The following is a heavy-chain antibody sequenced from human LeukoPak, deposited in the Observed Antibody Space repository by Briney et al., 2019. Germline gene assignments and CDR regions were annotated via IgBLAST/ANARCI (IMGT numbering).Heavy chain of an antibody. D-gene: IGHD2-15*01. CDR1: GYTFTSYG. CDR2: ISVYNGNT. Sequence: ASVKVSCKASGYTFTSYGISWVRQAPGQGLEWMGWISVYNGNTNYAQKLQGRVTMTTDTSTSTAYMELRSLRSDDTAVYYCARDRYCSGGSCYSRGFDPWGQGTLVTVSS. V-gene: IGHV1-18*01. J-gene: IGHJ5*02. CDR3: ARDRYCSGGSCYSRGFDP.